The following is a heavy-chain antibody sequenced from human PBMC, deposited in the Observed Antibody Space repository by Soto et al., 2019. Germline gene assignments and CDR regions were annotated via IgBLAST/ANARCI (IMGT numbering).Heavy chain of an antibody. D-gene: IGHD2-15*01. V-gene: IGHV4-30-4*01. CDR3: VRGMLRGYYFDY. Sequence: SETLSLTCTVSGDSINSGDYYWIWIRQPPGKGLEYIGYIYYSGSTYYNPSLKSRVTISIDTPKNKFSLNLSSVTAADTAVYYCVRGMLRGYYFDYWGQGALVTVSS. CDR1: GDSINSGDYY. J-gene: IGHJ4*02. CDR2: IYYSGST.